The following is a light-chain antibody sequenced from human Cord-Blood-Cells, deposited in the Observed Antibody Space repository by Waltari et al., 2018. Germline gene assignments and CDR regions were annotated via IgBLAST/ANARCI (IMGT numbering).Light chain of an antibody. CDR1: SGSIASNY. V-gene: IGLV6-57*01. Sequence: NFMLTQPHSVSESPGQTVTLSCTRRSGSIASNYVQWYKQRPGSSPPTVIYEDNQRPPGVPDRFSGSIDSSSNSASLTISGLKTEDEADYYCQSYDSSNHVVFGGGTKLTVL. CDR2: EDN. CDR3: QSYDSSNHVV. J-gene: IGLJ2*01.